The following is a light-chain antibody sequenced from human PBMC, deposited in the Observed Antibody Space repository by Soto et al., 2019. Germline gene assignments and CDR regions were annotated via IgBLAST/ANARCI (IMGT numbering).Light chain of an antibody. J-gene: IGKJ5*01. CDR3: QQYGSPPIT. V-gene: IGKV3-20*01. CDR2: GTS. CDR1: QSVSSTY. Sequence: EVVLTQSPATLSLSPGERATLSCRASQSVSSTYLAWYQQQPGQAPRLLMSGTSNRATGTPDRFSGSGSGTDFTLTISRLGAEDFAVYYCQQYGSPPITFGQGTRLEIK.